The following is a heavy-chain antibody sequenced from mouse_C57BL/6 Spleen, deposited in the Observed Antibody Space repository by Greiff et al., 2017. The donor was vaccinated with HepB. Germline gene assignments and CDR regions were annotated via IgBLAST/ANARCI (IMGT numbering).Heavy chain of an antibody. V-gene: IGHV5-12*01. CDR3: ARQLRFYYAMDY. CDR2: ISNGGGST. Sequence: EVKLMVSGGGLVQPGGSLKLSCAASGFTFSDYYMYWVRQTPEKRLEWVAYISNGGGSTYYPDTVKGRFTISRDNAKNTLYLQMSRLKSEDTAMYYCARQLRFYYAMDYWGQGTSVTVSS. CDR1: GFTFSDYY. J-gene: IGHJ4*01. D-gene: IGHD3-2*02.